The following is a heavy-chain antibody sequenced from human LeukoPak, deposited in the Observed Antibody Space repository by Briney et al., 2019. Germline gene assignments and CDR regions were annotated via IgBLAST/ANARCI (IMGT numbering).Heavy chain of an antibody. D-gene: IGHD1-7*01. CDR1: GFIFSDYE. J-gene: IGHJ4*02. Sequence: GGSLRLSCAASGFIFSDYEMYWVRQAPGKGLAWVSRILADGTTTMYADSVKGRFTISRDNAKNTLYLQMNSLRAEDTAAYYCARGNYGFDYWGQGTLVIVSS. V-gene: IGHV3-74*03. CDR3: ARGNYGFDY. CDR2: ILADGTTT.